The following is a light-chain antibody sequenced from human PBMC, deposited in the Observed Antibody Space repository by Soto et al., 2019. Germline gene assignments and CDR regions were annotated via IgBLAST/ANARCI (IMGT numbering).Light chain of an antibody. V-gene: IGLV2-14*01. CDR2: DVS. CDR3: SSYTSRSNIG. J-gene: IGLJ1*01. Sequence: QSALTQPASVSGSPGQSITISCTGTSSDVGGYNYVSWYQQHPGKAPKLMMYDVSNRPSGVSNRCSGSKSGNTASLTISGLQAEDEADYYCSSYTSRSNIGFGTGTKLTVL. CDR1: SSDVGGYNY.